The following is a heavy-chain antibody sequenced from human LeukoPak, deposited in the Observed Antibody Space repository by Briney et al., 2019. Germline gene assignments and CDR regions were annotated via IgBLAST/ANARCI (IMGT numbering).Heavy chain of an antibody. Sequence: ASVKVSCTASGYTFTSYGISWVRQAPGQGLEWMGWISAYNGNTNYAQKLQGRVTMTTDTSTSTAYMERRSLKSDDTAVYYCARLNGAPTNFDWLLSNYYDYYMDVWGKGTTVTISS. CDR3: ARLNGAPTNFDWLLSNYYDYYMDV. J-gene: IGHJ6*03. CDR1: GYTFTSYG. D-gene: IGHD3-9*01. CDR2: ISAYNGNT. V-gene: IGHV1-18*01.